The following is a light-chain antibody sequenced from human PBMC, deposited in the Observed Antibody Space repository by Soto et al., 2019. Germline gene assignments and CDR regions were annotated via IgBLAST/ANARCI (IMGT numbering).Light chain of an antibody. CDR2: KAS. CDR3: QQYDSYPYT. CDR1: QSIGNW. V-gene: IGKV1-5*03. J-gene: IGKJ2*01. Sequence: DIQMTQSPSTLSASEGDRVTITCRASQSIGNWLAWYQQKTGKAPKLLIYKASILQSGVPARFSGSGSGTEFTLTISSLQPDDFATYYCQQYDSYPYTFGQGTILEIK.